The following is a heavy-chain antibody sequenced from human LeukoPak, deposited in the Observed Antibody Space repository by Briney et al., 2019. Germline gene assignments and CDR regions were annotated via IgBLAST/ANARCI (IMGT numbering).Heavy chain of an antibody. CDR1: GYTFTSYG. CDR2: ISAYNGNT. V-gene: IGHV1-18*01. J-gene: IGHJ4*02. Sequence: ASVKVSCKASGYTFTSYGISWVRQAPGQGLEWMGWISAYNGNTNYAQKLQGRVTMTTDTSTSTAYMELRSLRSDDTAVYYCARHYDSSGYYENCFDYWGQGTLVTVSS. CDR3: ARHYDSSGYYENCFDY. D-gene: IGHD3-22*01.